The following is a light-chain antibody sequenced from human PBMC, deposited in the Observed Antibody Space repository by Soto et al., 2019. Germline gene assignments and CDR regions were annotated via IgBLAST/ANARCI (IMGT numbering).Light chain of an antibody. V-gene: IGLV2-14*01. CDR3: ASYTSSDTVV. Sequence: QSALTQPASVSGSPGQSITISCTGTSSDVGGYNYVSWFQQHPGKAPKVMIYNVSNRPSGVSNRFSGSKSGNTASLTISGFQAEDEADYYCASYTSSDTVVFGGGTKLTVL. CDR1: SSDVGGYNY. J-gene: IGLJ2*01. CDR2: NVS.